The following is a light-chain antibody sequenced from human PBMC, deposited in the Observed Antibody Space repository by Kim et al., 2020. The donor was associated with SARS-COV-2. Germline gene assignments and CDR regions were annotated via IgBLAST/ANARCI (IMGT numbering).Light chain of an antibody. V-gene: IGLV3-21*01. J-gene: IGLJ7*01. CDR1: NIGTKT. CDR3: QVWDSSSDHWV. Sequence: SYELTQPPSVSVAPGETATITCEGNNIGTKTVHWYQQKPGQAPIMVIYYDYDRPSGIPERFSGSNSGNTATLTISRVEAGDEADYYCQVWDSSSDHWVFGGGTQLSVL. CDR2: YDY.